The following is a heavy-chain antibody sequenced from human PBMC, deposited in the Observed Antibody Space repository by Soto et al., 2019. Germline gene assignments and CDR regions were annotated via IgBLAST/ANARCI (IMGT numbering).Heavy chain of an antibody. CDR2: INHSGST. D-gene: IGHD2-2*02. V-gene: IGHV4-34*01. CDR1: GGSFSGYY. J-gene: IGHJ5*02. Sequence: PSETLSLTCAVYGGSFSGYYWTWIRQPPGTGLEWIGEINHSGSTYYYPSLKSRVTISVDTSKNQFALKLSSVTAADTAVYYCARHWLYTNWFDPWGQGTLVTVSS. CDR3: ARHWLYTNWFDP.